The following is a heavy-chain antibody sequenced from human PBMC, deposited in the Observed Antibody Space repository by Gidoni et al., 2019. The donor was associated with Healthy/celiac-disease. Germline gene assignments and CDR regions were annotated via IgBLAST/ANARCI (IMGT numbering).Heavy chain of an antibody. V-gene: IGHV2-5*02. CDR3: AHRRKAVAGNLWFDP. Sequence: QITLKESGPTLVKPTQTLTLTCTVPGFSLSTSGVGVGWIRQPPGKALEWLALIYWDDDKRYSPPLKSRLTITKDTSKNQVVLTMTNMDPVDTATYYCAHRRKAVAGNLWFDPWGQGTLVTVSS. J-gene: IGHJ5*02. CDR2: IYWDDDK. CDR1: GFSLSTSGVG. D-gene: IGHD6-19*01.